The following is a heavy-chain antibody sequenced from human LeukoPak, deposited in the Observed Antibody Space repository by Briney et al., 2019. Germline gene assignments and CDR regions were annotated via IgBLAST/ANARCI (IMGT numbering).Heavy chain of an antibody. Sequence: GGSLRLSCAASGFTVSSNYMSWVRQAPGKGLEWVSVIYSGGSTYYADSVKGRFTISRDNSKNTLYLQMNSLRTEDTAVYYCARGVIRGIDAFDIWGQGTMVTVSS. D-gene: IGHD3-16*01. CDR2: IYSGGST. V-gene: IGHV3-53*05. CDR1: GFTVSSNY. CDR3: ARGVIRGIDAFDI. J-gene: IGHJ3*02.